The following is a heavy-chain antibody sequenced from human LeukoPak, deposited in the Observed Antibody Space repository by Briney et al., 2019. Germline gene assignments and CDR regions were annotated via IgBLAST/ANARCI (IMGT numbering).Heavy chain of an antibody. CDR1: GYTFTSNY. D-gene: IGHD3-22*01. J-gene: IGHJ5*02. Sequence: ASVKVSCKASGYTFTSNYIHWVRQAPGQGLEWMGMIYPRDGSTSYAQKFQGRVTITADESTSTAYMELSSLRSEDTAVYYCARGGYYDTPNWFDPWGQGTLVTVSS. V-gene: IGHV1-46*01. CDR3: ARGGYYDTPNWFDP. CDR2: IYPRDGST.